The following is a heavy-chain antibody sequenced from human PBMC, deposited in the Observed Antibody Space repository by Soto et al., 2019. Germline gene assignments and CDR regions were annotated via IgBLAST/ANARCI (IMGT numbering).Heavy chain of an antibody. CDR2: IIPIFSSR. CDR1: RDTFNKYA. J-gene: IGHJ6*02. CDR3: ASGETYLGV. Sequence: QVQLVQSGAEVKKPGSSVKVSCKTSRDTFNKYAFNWVRQAPGQGLEWMGWIIPIFSSRNYAEKFQGRVTIPADDSTSTAYMELRSLRLEDTAVYYCASGETYLGVWCHGTTVTVYS. V-gene: IGHV1-69*01.